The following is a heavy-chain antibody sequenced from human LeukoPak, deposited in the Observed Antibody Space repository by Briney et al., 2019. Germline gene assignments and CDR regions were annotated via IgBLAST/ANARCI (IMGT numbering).Heavy chain of an antibody. CDR3: LVTTRSRGFDY. CDR1: GFTFSRYW. Sequence: GGPLRLSCAASGFTFSRYWMSWVRQAPGKGLEWVANIRQDGSVQNYVDSVKGRFTISRDNPKNSVYLQMSSLRAEDTAVYYCLVTTRSRGFDYWGQGTLVTVSS. D-gene: IGHD1/OR15-1a*01. J-gene: IGHJ4*02. CDR2: IRQDGSVQ. V-gene: IGHV3-7*01.